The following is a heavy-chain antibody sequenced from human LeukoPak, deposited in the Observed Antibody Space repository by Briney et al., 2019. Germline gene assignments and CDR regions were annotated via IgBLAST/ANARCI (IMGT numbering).Heavy chain of an antibody. CDR1: GFTFSSYW. Sequence: GGSLRLSCAASGFTFSSYWMSWVRQAPGKGLEWVSSISSSSSYIYYADSVKGRFTISRDNAKNSLYLQMNSLRAEDTAVYYCARGGFEKQWLPPHYWGQGTLVTVSS. CDR2: ISSSSSYI. V-gene: IGHV3-21*01. D-gene: IGHD6-19*01. J-gene: IGHJ4*02. CDR3: ARGGFEKQWLPPHY.